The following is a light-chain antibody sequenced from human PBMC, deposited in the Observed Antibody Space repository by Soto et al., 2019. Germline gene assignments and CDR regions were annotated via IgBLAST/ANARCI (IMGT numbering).Light chain of an antibody. Sequence: EIVLTQSPATLSLSPGERATLSCRASQSVSSYLAWYQQKPGQAPRLLIYDASNRATGIPARFSGSGSGTDFTLTSSSLEPEDFAFYYCQQRSNWPGTFGQGTKLEIK. CDR2: DAS. V-gene: IGKV3-11*01. J-gene: IGKJ2*01. CDR3: QQRSNWPGT. CDR1: QSVSSY.